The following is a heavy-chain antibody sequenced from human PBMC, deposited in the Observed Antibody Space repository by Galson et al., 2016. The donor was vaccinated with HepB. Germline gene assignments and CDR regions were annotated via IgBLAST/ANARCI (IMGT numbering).Heavy chain of an antibody. J-gene: IGHJ6*02. CDR3: ARDRKFYGSGHRRPGVYFYYGMDV. Sequence: SLRLSCAASGFTFSNYSIHWVRQAPGKGLEWVAVISYAGSDKYYAEFVRGRFTISRDNSKNTLFLQMNSLRPEDTALYFCARDRKFYGSGHRRPGVYFYYGMDVWGQGTTVTVSS. CDR1: GFTFSNYS. D-gene: IGHD3-10*01. CDR2: ISYAGSDK. V-gene: IGHV3-30*04.